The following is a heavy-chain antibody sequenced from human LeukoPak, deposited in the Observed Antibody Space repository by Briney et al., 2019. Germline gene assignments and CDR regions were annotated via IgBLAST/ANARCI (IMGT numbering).Heavy chain of an antibody. CDR2: ISSSGSTI. CDR3: ARDPYSGAYGDTYYYFMDV. Sequence: GGSLRLSCAASGFTFSSYEMNWVRQAPGKVLEWVSYISSSGSTIYYADSVKGRFTISRDNAKNSLYLQMNSLRAEDTAVYYCARDPYSGAYGDTYYYFMDVWGKGTTVTISS. V-gene: IGHV3-48*03. CDR1: GFTFSSYE. D-gene: IGHD1-26*01. J-gene: IGHJ6*03.